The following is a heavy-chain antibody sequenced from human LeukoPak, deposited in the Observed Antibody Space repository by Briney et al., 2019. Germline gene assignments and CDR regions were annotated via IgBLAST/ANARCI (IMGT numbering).Heavy chain of an antibody. D-gene: IGHD6-19*01. J-gene: IGHJ4*02. V-gene: IGHV3-23*01. Sequence: GGSLRLSCAASGFTSSGYVMSWVRQAPGKGLEWVSAITGSGGTTYYSDSVKGRLTISRDNSKSTLYLQMSSLRAEDTAVYYCARRNSGWPHDYWGQGTLVTVSS. CDR2: ITGSGGTT. CDR3: ARRNSGWPHDY. CDR1: GFTSSGYV.